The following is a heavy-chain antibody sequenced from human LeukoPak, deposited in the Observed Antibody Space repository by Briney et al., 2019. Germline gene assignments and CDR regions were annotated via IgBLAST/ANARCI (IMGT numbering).Heavy chain of an antibody. D-gene: IGHD3-22*01. Sequence: SQTLSLTCTVSGGSISSGGYYWSWIRQPPGKGLEWIGYIYHSGNTYYNPSLKGRVTISVDRSKNQFSLKLSSVTAADTAVYYCARGWAVVPYQGGFDYWGQGTLVTVSS. J-gene: IGHJ4*02. CDR3: ARGWAVVPYQGGFDY. CDR1: GGSISSGGYY. V-gene: IGHV4-30-2*01. CDR2: IYHSGNT.